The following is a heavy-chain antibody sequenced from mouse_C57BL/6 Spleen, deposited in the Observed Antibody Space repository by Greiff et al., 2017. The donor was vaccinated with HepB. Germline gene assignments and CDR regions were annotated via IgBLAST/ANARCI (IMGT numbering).Heavy chain of an antibody. J-gene: IGHJ2*01. Sequence: QVQLKQPGAELVMPGASVKLSCKASGYTFTSYWMHWVKQRPGQGLEWIGEIDPSDSYTNYNQKFKGKSTLTVDKSSSTAYMQLSSLTSEDSAVYYCASSLPGFDYWGQGTTLTVSS. D-gene: IGHD2-12*01. CDR3: ASSLPGFDY. CDR1: GYTFTSYW. V-gene: IGHV1-69*01. CDR2: IDPSDSYT.